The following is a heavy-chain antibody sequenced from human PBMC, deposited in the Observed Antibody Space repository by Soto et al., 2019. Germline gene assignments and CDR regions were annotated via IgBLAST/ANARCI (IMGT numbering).Heavy chain of an antibody. D-gene: IGHD2-15*01. V-gene: IGHV3-13*01. CDR3: ARGRLISLYYFEY. CDR1: GFTFSNYD. CDR2: IGTAGDT. Sequence: EVQLVESGGGLVQPGGSLRLSCAASGFTFSNYDMHWVRQVTGKGLEGVSTIGTAGDTYYPGSVKGRFPISKETAKNSLYLQMNSLRAEDMAVYYCARGRLISLYYFEYWGQGTLVTVSS. J-gene: IGHJ4*02.